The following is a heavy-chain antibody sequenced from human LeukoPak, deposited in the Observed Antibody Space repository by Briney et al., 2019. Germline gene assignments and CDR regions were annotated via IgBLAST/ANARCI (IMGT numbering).Heavy chain of an antibody. CDR3: ARLVRSGYYS. Sequence: SETLSLTCTVSGGSISSGDYYWSWIRQPPGKGLEWIGYIYNSGSTYYNPSLKSRVSISVDTSKNQFSLKLSSVTAADTAVYYCARLVRSGYYSWGQGTLVTVSS. CDR1: GGSISSGDYY. V-gene: IGHV4-30-4*01. CDR2: IYNSGST. J-gene: IGHJ4*02. D-gene: IGHD3-22*01.